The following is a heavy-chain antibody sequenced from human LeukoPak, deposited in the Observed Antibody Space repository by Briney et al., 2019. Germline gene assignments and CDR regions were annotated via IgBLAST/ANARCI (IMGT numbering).Heavy chain of an antibody. D-gene: IGHD6-13*01. V-gene: IGHV3-23*01. CDR3: AKDPPSSSSSWYGY. CDR2: ISGSGGST. Sequence: PGGSLRLSCAASGFTFTTYAMSWVRQAPGKGLEWVSTISGSGGSTYYADSVKGRFTISRDNSKNTLYLRMNSLRAEDTAVYYCAKDPPSSSSSWYGYWGQGTLVTVSS. CDR1: GFTFTTYA. J-gene: IGHJ4*02.